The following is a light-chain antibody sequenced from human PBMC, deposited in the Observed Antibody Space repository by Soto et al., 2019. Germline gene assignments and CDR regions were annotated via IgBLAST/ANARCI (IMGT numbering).Light chain of an antibody. Sequence: QSVLTQSSSASASLGSSVKLTCTLSSGHNSYIVAWHQQQPGKAPRYLMKLEGSGSYNKGSGVPDRFSGSSSGADRYLTVSTSESEDEADYYCGTGASNTVVLGGGTKVTLL. CDR1: SGHNSYI. J-gene: IGLJ2*01. CDR3: GTGASNTVV. CDR2: LEGSGSY. V-gene: IGLV4-60*03.